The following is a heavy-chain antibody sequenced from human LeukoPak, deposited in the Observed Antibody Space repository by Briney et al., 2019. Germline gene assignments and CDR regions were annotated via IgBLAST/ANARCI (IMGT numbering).Heavy chain of an antibody. J-gene: IGHJ3*02. Sequence: SETLSLTWTVSGYSISSGYYWGWIRQPPGKGLEWSGSIYHSGSTYYNPSLKSRVTISVDTSKNQFSLKLSSVTAPDTTVYYCARVFYDPFAIWGQGTMVTVSS. CDR1: GYSISSGYY. CDR3: ARVFYDPFAI. V-gene: IGHV4-38-2*02. CDR2: IYHSGST.